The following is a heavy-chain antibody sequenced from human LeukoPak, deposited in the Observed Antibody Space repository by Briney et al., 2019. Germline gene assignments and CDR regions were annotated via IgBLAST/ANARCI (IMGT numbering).Heavy chain of an antibody. Sequence: SETLSLTCTISSGSISSSSYFWGWIRQSPGKGLEWIGSIYYNGRTSSNPSLKSRVTISVDTSKNGFSLRLTSVTAADTAVYYWVILCCGYDNNFDLPDYCGQGTLVSASA. CDR1: SGSISSSSYF. CDR2: IYYNGRT. J-gene: IGHJ4*02. D-gene: IGHD5-12*01. CDR3: VILCCGYDNNFDLPDY. V-gene: IGHV4-39*01.